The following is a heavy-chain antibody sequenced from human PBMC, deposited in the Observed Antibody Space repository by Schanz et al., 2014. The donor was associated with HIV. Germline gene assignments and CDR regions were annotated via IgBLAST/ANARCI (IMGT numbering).Heavy chain of an antibody. CDR1: GFTFSTFG. Sequence: QVQLVESGGSVVQPGRSLRLSCAASGFTFSTFGMHWVRQAPGKGLEWVAVIWYDGSYTSYADSVTGRFTVSRDNSKNTLYLQMNSLRAEDTAVYYCARDWRPNYDFWSGSIGVIGMDVWGQGTTVTVSS. CDR2: IWYDGSYT. CDR3: ARDWRPNYDFWSGSIGVIGMDV. V-gene: IGHV3-33*01. J-gene: IGHJ6*02. D-gene: IGHD3-3*01.